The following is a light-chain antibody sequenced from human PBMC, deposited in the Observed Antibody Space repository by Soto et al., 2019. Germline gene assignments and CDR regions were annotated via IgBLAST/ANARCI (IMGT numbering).Light chain of an antibody. V-gene: IGLV2-14*01. Sequence: QSALTQPASVSGSPGQSITISCTGTSSDVGACDCVSWYQQHPAKAPKLMIYEVNNRPSGVSNRFSGSKSGNTASLTISGLQAEDEADYYCTSFTIKSTYVFGTGTKLTVL. CDR3: TSFTIKSTYV. CDR1: SSDVGACDC. J-gene: IGLJ1*01. CDR2: EVN.